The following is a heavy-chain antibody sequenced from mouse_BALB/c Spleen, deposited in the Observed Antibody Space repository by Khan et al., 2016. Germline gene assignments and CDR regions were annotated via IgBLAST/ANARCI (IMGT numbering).Heavy chain of an antibody. Sequence: QVQLKQSGPGLVAPSQSLSITCTVSGFSLTGYGVNWVRQPPGKGLEWLGKIWGDGRTDYNSALKPRVSISKDNSKSQVFLKMNSLQTDYTANYCCASGYDGFAYWGQGTLVIVSA. D-gene: IGHD2-2*01. V-gene: IGHV2-6-7*01. CDR1: GFSLTGYG. CDR2: IWGDGRT. CDR3: ASGYDGFAY. J-gene: IGHJ3*01.